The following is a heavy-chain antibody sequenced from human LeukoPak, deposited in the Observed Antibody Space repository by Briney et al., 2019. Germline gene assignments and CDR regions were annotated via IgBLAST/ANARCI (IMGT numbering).Heavy chain of an antibody. CDR2: IYSGGST. CDR1: GFTVSSNY. CDR3: AKGRLRPYYFDY. Sequence: GGSLRLSCAASGFTVSSNYMGWVRQAPGKGLEWVSVIYSGGSTYYADSVKGRFTISRDNSKNTLYLQMNSPRAEDTAVYYCAKGRLRPYYFDYWGQGTLVTVSS. V-gene: IGHV3-66*01. D-gene: IGHD4-17*01. J-gene: IGHJ4*02.